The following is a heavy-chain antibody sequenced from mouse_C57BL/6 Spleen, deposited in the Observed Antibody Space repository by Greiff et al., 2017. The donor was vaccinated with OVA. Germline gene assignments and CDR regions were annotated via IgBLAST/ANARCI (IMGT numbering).Heavy chain of an antibody. CDR3: ARSGTKGYYFDY. J-gene: IGHJ2*01. V-gene: IGHV5-17*01. CDR2: ISSGSSTI. D-gene: IGHD4-1*01. Sequence: EVHLVESGGGLVKPGGSLKLSCAASGFTFSDYGMHWVRQAPEKGLEWVAYISSGSSTIYYADTVKGRFTISRDNAKNTLFLQMTSLRSEDTAMYYCARSGTKGYYFDYWGQGTTLTVSS. CDR1: GFTFSDYG.